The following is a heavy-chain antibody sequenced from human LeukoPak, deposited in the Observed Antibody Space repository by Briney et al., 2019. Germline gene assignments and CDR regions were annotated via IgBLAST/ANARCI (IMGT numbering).Heavy chain of an antibody. CDR2: LSPNDGTS. D-gene: IGHD2-2*01. Sequence: GASVKVSCKASGYTFTNYYMHWVRQAPGQGLEWMGILSPNDGTSNYAQKFEGRVTMTRGTSTSTVYKELSGLRSEDTAVYYCARHLIKDSVVVVGEPRSNYMDVWGKGTTVTVSS. CDR1: GYTFTNYY. V-gene: IGHV1-46*01. J-gene: IGHJ6*03. CDR3: ARHLIKDSVVVVGEPRSNYMDV.